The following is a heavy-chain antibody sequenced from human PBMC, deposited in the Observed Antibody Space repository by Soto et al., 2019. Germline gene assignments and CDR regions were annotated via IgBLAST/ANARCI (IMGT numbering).Heavy chain of an antibody. CDR2: ISAYNGNT. J-gene: IGHJ6*02. CDR1: GYTFTSYG. D-gene: IGHD6-13*01. V-gene: IGHV1-18*01. CDR3: ARDGTPLKRDSIWFLNCDYYYRMDV. Sequence: GASVKVSCKASGYTFTSYGISWVRQAPGQGLEWMGWISAYNGNTNYAQKLQGRVTMTTDTSTSTAYMELRSLRSDDTAVYYCARDGTPLKRDSIWFLNCDYYYRMDVWGQGTTVTVSS.